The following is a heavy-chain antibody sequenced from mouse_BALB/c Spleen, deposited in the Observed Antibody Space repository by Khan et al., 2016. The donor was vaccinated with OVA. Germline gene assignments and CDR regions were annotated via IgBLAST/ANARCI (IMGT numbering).Heavy chain of an antibody. J-gene: IGHJ3*01. CDR1: GYTFTDYV. CDR2: IYPGSGST. CDR3: AKNYASWFAY. Sequence: QVQLQQPGPELVKPGASVKMSCKASGYTFTDYVINWVKQRTGQGLEWIGEIYPGSGSTYYNEKFKGKATLTADKSSNTAYMLLSSLTSEDSAVYFCAKNYASWFAYWGQGTLVTVSA. V-gene: IGHV1-77*01.